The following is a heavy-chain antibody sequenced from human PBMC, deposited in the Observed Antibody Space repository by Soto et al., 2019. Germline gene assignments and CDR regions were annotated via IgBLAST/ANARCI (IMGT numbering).Heavy chain of an antibody. Sequence: EVQLVESGGGLVQPGGSLRLSCAASGFTFSSYSMNWVRQAPGKGLEWVSYISSSSSTIYYADSVKGRFTISRDNAKNSLYLQMNRLRDEDTAVYYCARDAGFLEWSYYYYYGMDVWGQGTTVTVSS. CDR1: GFTFSSYS. CDR2: ISSSSSTI. CDR3: ARDAGFLEWSYYYYYGMDV. J-gene: IGHJ6*02. D-gene: IGHD3-3*01. V-gene: IGHV3-48*02.